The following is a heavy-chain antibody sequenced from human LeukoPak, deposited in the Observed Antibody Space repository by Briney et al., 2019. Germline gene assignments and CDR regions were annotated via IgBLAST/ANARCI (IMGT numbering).Heavy chain of an antibody. J-gene: IGHJ4*02. Sequence: GASVKVSCKASGYTFTSYYMHWVRQAPGQGLEWMGIINPSGGSTSYAQKFQGRVTMTRDMSTSTVYMELSSLRSEDTAVYYCARDLSSWYVADYWGQGTLVTVSS. CDR2: INPSGGST. CDR3: ARDLSSWYVADY. V-gene: IGHV1-46*01. CDR1: GYTFTSYY. D-gene: IGHD6-13*01.